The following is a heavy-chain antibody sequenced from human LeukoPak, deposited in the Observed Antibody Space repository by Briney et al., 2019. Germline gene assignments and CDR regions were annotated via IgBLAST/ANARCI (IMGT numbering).Heavy chain of an antibody. CDR3: ARDGHYGSGSYSY. CDR1: GYSISSGYY. Sequence: SETLSLTRTVSGYSISSGYYWGWIRQPPGKGLEWIGSIYHSGSTYYNPSLKSRVTISVDTSKNQFSLKLSSVTAADTAVYYCARDGHYGSGSYSYWGQGTLVTVSS. D-gene: IGHD3-10*01. V-gene: IGHV4-38-2*02. CDR2: IYHSGST. J-gene: IGHJ4*02.